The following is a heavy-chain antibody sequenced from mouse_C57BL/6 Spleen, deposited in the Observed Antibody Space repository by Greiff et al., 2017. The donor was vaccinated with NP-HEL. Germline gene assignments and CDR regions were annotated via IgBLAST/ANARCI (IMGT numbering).Heavy chain of an antibody. V-gene: IGHV1-42*01. J-gene: IGHJ1*03. CDR3: ARGGSRTWYFDV. D-gene: IGHD1-1*01. Sequence: VQLQQSGPELVKPGASVKISCKASGYSFTGYYMNWVKQSPEKSLEWIGEINPSTGGTTYNQKFKAKATLTVDKSSSTAYMQLKSLTSEDSSVYYCARGGSRTWYFDVWGTGTTVTVSS. CDR2: INPSTGGT. CDR1: GYSFTGYY.